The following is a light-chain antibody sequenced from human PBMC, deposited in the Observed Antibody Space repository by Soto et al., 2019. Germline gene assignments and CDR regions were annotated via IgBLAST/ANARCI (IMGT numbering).Light chain of an antibody. Sequence: QSVLTQPASVSGSPVQSITISCTGTSSDVGGYNFVSWYQQRPGKAPKLMIYDVRNRPSGVSNRFSGSKSVNTASLTISGLQAEDEADYYCSSYTSISTYVFGAGTKATVL. J-gene: IGLJ1*01. CDR1: SSDVGGYNF. CDR3: SSYTSISTYV. V-gene: IGLV2-14*01. CDR2: DVR.